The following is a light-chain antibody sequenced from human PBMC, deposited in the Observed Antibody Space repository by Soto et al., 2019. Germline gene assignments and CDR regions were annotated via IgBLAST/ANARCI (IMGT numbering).Light chain of an antibody. CDR2: AAS. Sequence: DIQMTQSPSSLSASVGDRVTITCRASQGISNFLAWYHQKPGKFPKLLISAASTLHSGVPSRFSGSGSGTDFTLTITSLQPEDVATYYCQKYSSVITFGQGTRLEIK. CDR1: QGISNF. CDR3: QKYSSVIT. V-gene: IGKV1-27*01. J-gene: IGKJ5*01.